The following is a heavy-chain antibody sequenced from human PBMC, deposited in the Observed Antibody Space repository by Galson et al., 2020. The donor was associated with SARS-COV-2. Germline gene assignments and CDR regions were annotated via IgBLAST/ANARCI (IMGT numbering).Heavy chain of an antibody. CDR3: ASGGRDVGATPDY. J-gene: IGHJ4*02. D-gene: IGHD1-26*01. CDR2: IRGSGGST. CDR1: GFTLSSYA. V-gene: IGHV3-23*01. Sequence: GGSLRPSCAAPGFTLSSYAMSWVRQAPGKWLGWVSAIRGSGGSTYYADSVKGRFTISRDNSKNTLYLQMNSLGAEDPAVYYCASGGRDVGATPDYWGQGTLVTVSS.